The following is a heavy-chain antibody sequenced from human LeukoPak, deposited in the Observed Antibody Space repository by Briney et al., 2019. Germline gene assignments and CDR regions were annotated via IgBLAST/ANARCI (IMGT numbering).Heavy chain of an antibody. CDR2: ISSSGSII. D-gene: IGHD2-15*01. J-gene: IGHJ4*02. V-gene: IGHV3-11*01. Sequence: GGSLRLSCAASGFTFSDYYMSWIRQAPGKGLEWVSYISSSGSIIYYADSVKGRFTISRDNAKNSLYLQMNSLRAEDTAVYYCARDLRYCSGGSCYDTVAKYYFDYWGQGTLVTVSS. CDR1: GFTFSDYY. CDR3: ARDLRYCSGGSCYDTVAKYYFDY.